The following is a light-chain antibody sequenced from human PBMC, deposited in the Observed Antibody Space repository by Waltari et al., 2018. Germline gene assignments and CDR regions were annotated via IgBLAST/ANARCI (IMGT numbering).Light chain of an antibody. CDR2: WAS. V-gene: IGKV4-1*01. CDR3: HQYYSYPWT. CDR1: QSVLYSSDNNNY. J-gene: IGKJ1*01. Sequence: EIVMTQSPDSLAVSLGERATINCKSSQSVLYSSDNNNYLAWYQQKQGQPPRLLIYWASTRESGVPDRFSGSGSGTDFTLTISSLQAEDVAVYYCHQYYSYPWTFGQGTTVEIK.